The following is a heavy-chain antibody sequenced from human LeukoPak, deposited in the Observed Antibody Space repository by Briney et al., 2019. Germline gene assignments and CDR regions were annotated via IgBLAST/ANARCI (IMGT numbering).Heavy chain of an antibody. CDR3: ASNPGIAVAGAFDY. V-gene: IGHV4-34*01. J-gene: IGHJ4*02. CDR2: INHSGST. CDR1: GGSFSGYY. Sequence: SETLSLTCAVYGGSFSGYYWSWIRQPPGKGLEWIGEINHSGSTNYNPSLKSRVTISVDTSKNQFSLKLSSVTAADTAVYYCASNPGIAVAGAFDYWGQGTLVTVSS. D-gene: IGHD6-19*01.